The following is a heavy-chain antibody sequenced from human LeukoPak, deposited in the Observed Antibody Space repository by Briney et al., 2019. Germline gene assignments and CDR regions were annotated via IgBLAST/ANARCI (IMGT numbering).Heavy chain of an antibody. Sequence: GGSLRLSCAASGFTFSSYAMHWVRQAPGKGLERVAVISYDGSNKYYADSVKGRFTISRDNSKNTLYLQMNSLRAEDTAVYYCARGAAPTAASFDYWGQGTLVTVSS. CDR2: ISYDGSNK. CDR3: ARGAAPTAASFDY. V-gene: IGHV3-30*01. D-gene: IGHD6-6*01. CDR1: GFTFSSYA. J-gene: IGHJ4*02.